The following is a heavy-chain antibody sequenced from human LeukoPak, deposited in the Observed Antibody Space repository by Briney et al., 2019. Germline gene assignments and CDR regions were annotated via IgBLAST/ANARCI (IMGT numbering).Heavy chain of an antibody. D-gene: IGHD3-22*01. CDR1: GGSFSGYY. CDR3: ARELRYDNSDSGAF. V-gene: IGHV4-34*01. J-gene: IGHJ3*01. Sequence: PLETLSLTCAVYGGSFSGYYWSWIRQPPGKGLEWTGEINHSGSTNYNPSLKSRVTISVDTSKNQFSLKLSSVTAADTAVYYCARELRYDNSDSGAFWGQGTVVTVSS. CDR2: INHSGST.